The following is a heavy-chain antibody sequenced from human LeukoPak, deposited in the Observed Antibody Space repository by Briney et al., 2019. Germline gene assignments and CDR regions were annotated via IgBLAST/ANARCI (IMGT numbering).Heavy chain of an antibody. CDR3: ARLATAGTVEYFQH. V-gene: IGHV4-59*08. CDR1: GGSISSYY. J-gene: IGHJ1*01. D-gene: IGHD6-13*01. Sequence: SETLSLTCTVSGGSISSYYWSWIRQPPGKGLEWIGYIYYSGSTNYNPSLESRVTISVDTSKNQFSLKLSSVTAADTAVYYCARLATAGTVEYFQHWGQGTLVTVSS. CDR2: IYYSGST.